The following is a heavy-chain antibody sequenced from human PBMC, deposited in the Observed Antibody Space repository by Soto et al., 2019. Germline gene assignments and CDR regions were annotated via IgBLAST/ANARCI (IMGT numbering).Heavy chain of an antibody. D-gene: IGHD1-26*01. CDR3: ARGWWEREGYVMEV. V-gene: IGHV4-4*02. CDR2: IYHSGST. J-gene: IGHJ6*02. Sequence: SETLSLTCAVSGGSISSSNWWSWVRQPPGKGLEWIGEIYHSGSTNYNPSLKSRVTISVDKSKNQFSLKLSSVTAADTAVYYCARGWWEREGYVMEVSGQGTTVTVSS. CDR1: GGSISSSNW.